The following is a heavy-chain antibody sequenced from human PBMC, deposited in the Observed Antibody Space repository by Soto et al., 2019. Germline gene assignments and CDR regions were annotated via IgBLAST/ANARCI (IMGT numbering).Heavy chain of an antibody. CDR3: ARDRYPFGAGTSASDY. V-gene: IGHV3-7*01. CDR2: IKHDGREK. Sequence: EVQLVESGGGLVQPGGSLRLSCAASGFTFSSYWMSWSRQAPGNGLEWVANIKHDGREKYYVDSVKGRFTISRDNAKNSLYLQMDSLRVEDTALYYCARDRYPFGAGTSASDYWGQGTLVTVSP. CDR1: GFTFSSYW. J-gene: IGHJ4*02. D-gene: IGHD3-10*01.